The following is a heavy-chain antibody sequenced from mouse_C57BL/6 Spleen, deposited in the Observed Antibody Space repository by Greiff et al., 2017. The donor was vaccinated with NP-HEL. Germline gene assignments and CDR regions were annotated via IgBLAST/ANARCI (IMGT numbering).Heavy chain of an antibody. V-gene: IGHV1-39*01. D-gene: IGHD2-1*01. J-gene: IGHJ4*01. CDR3: ARSEGNYERVYYYAMDY. CDR2: INPNYGTT. Sequence: EVKLQESGPELVKPGASVKISCKASGYSFTDYNMNWVKQSNGKSLEWIGVINPNYGTTSYNQKFKGKATLTVDQSSSTAYMQLNSLTSEDSAVYYCARSEGNYERVYYYAMDYWGQGTSVTVSS. CDR1: GYSFTDYN.